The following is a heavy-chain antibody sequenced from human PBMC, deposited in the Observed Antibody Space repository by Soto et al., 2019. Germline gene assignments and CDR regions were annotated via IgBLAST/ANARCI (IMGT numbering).Heavy chain of an antibody. CDR3: ARGRYGDY. J-gene: IGHJ4*02. CDR1: GYTFTTYG. V-gene: IGHV1-18*01. D-gene: IGHD1-1*01. Sequence: QVHLVQSGAEVKKPGASVKVSCKGSGYTFTTYGITWVRQAPGQGLEWMGWISAHNGNTNYAQKLQGRVTVTRDTSTGTAYMELRSLRSDDTAVYYCARGRYGDYWGQGALVTVSS. CDR2: ISAHNGNT.